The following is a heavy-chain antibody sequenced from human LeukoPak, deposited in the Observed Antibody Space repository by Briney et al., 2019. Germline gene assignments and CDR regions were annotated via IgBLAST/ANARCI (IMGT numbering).Heavy chain of an antibody. Sequence: SETLSLTCTVSGGSISSYYWSWIRQPPGKGLEWIGYIYYSGSTNYNPPLKSRVTISVDTSKNQFSVKLSSVTAADTAVYYCASAYGDYHRPMLRYYYMDVWGKGTTVTVSS. CDR1: GGSISSYY. CDR2: IYYSGST. J-gene: IGHJ6*03. V-gene: IGHV4-59*08. D-gene: IGHD4-17*01. CDR3: ASAYGDYHRPMLRYYYMDV.